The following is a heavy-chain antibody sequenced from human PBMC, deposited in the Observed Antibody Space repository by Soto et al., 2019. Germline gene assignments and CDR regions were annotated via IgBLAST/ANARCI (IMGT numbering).Heavy chain of an antibody. V-gene: IGHV3-23*01. J-gene: IGHJ4*02. CDR3: ANCMGSTTCRNFDD. CDR2: ISGSGGGT. D-gene: IGHD2-2*01. CDR1: GFTFTSYA. Sequence: EVQLLESGGGLIQPGGSLRLSCAASGFTFTSYAMGWVRQAPGTGLEWVSRISGSGGGTDYADSVKGRFTISRDNSKNTRYLQMSSLRAEDTAVYVCANCMGSTTCRNFDDWGQGTLVAVSS.